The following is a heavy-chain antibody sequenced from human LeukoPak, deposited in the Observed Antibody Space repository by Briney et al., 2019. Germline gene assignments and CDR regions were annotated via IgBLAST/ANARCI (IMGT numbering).Heavy chain of an antibody. CDR2: IIPIFGTG. Sequence: ASVKVSCKASGGTFSSYAISWVPQAPRQGLEWMGGIIPIFGTGNYAQKFQGRVTLTADESTSTAYMELSSLRSEDTAVYYCARSPMGYYDSSGYYNFDYWGQGTLVTVSS. J-gene: IGHJ4*02. CDR1: GGTFSSYA. D-gene: IGHD3-22*01. V-gene: IGHV1-69*13. CDR3: ARSPMGYYDSSGYYNFDY.